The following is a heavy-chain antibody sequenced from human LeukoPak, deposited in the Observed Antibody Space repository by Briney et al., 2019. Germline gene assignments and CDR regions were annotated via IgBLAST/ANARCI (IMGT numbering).Heavy chain of an antibody. Sequence: PSETLSLTCAVYGGPFSGYYWSWIRQPPGKGLEWIGEINHSGSTNYNPSLKSRVTISVDTSKNQFSLKLSSVTAADTAVYYCARITGTTSLFFDYWGQGTLVTVSS. V-gene: IGHV4-34*01. D-gene: IGHD1-20*01. J-gene: IGHJ4*02. CDR1: GGPFSGYY. CDR3: ARITGTTSLFFDY. CDR2: INHSGST.